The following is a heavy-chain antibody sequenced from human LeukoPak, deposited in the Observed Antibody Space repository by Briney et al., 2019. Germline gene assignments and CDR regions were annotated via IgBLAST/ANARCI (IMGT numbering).Heavy chain of an antibody. J-gene: IGHJ3*02. Sequence: GGSLRLSCAASGFTFSSYWMSWVRQAPGKGLEWVANIKQDGSKIHYVDSVKGRFTISRDNAKNSLYLQMNSLGAEDTAVYYCVREWAIWGQGTMVTVSS. CDR1: GFTFSSYW. CDR2: IKQDGSKI. CDR3: VREWAI. V-gene: IGHV3-7*01.